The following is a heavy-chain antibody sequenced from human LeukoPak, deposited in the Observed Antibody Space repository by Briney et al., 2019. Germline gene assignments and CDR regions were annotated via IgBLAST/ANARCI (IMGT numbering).Heavy chain of an antibody. J-gene: IGHJ4*02. CDR2: IYYSGNT. CDR1: GGSISSSSYY. Sequence: SETLSLTCTVSGGSISSSSYYWGWIRQPPGKGLEWIGSIYYSGNTYYNPSLKSRVTISVDTSKNQFSLKLSSVTAADTAVYYCARDPSGPVYWGQGTLVTVSS. V-gene: IGHV4-39*07. CDR3: ARDPSGPVY.